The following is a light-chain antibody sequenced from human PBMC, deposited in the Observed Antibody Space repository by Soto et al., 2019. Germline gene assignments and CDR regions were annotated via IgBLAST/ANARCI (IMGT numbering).Light chain of an antibody. CDR3: LHHNSYPQT. CDR1: QGIGND. CDR2: AAS. J-gene: IGKJ1*01. V-gene: IGKV1-17*01. Sequence: DIQMTQSPSSLSASVGDRVTITCRASQGIGNDLGWYQQKPGKVPKRLIYAASSVQSGAPSRFSGSGSGTEFTLTISILHPEDFATYYGLHHNSYPQTCGHGTKVEIK.